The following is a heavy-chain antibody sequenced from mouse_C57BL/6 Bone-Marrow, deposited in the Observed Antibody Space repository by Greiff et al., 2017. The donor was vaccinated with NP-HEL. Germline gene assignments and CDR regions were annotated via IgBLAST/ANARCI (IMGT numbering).Heavy chain of an antibody. D-gene: IGHD2-3*01. Sequence: QVQLQQSGAELMKPGASVKLSCKATGYTFTGYWIEWVKQRPGHGLEWIGEILPGSGSTYYNEKFKGKATFTADTSSNTAYMQLSSLTTEDSAIYYCARFDDGYFYWYFDVWGTGTTVTVSS. CDR3: ARFDDGYFYWYFDV. CDR2: ILPGSGST. J-gene: IGHJ1*03. CDR1: GYTFTGYW. V-gene: IGHV1-9*01.